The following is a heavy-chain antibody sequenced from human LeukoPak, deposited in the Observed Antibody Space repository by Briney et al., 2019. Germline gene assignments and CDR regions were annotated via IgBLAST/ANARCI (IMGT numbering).Heavy chain of an antibody. CDR3: ATGGPYGGNSEALDY. CDR2: FDPEDGET. V-gene: IGHV1-24*01. D-gene: IGHD4-23*01. J-gene: IGHJ4*02. Sequence: ASVKVSCKVSGYTLTELSMHWVRQAPGKGLEWMGGFDPEDGETIYAQKFQGRVTMIEDTPTDTAYMELSSLRSEDTAVYYCATGGPYGGNSEALDYWGQGTLVTVSS. CDR1: GYTLTELS.